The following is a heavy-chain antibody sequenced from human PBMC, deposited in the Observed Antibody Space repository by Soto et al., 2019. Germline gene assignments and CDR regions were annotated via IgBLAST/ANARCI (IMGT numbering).Heavy chain of an antibody. Sequence: SETLSLTCTVSGGSVSSGSYYWSWFRQPPGKGLEWIGYIYYSGSTNYHPSLKSRVTISVDTSKNQFSLQLSSVTAADTAVYYCARGGDFWSGYQWDWGQGTLVTVSS. V-gene: IGHV4-61*01. CDR3: ARGGDFWSGYQWD. CDR2: IYYSGST. D-gene: IGHD3-3*01. CDR1: GGSVSSGSYY. J-gene: IGHJ4*02.